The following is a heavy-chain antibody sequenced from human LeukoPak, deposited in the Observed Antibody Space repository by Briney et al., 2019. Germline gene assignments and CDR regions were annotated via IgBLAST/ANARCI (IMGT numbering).Heavy chain of an antibody. Sequence: ASVKVSCKASGYIFTSYVIHWVRQAPGQRLEWMGWINAGNGNTKYSQKFQDRVTITRDTSASTAYMELSSLRSEDMAVYYCGRDLGGSGSYPFDYWGQGTLVIVSS. D-gene: IGHD3-10*01. CDR1: GYIFTSYV. CDR2: INAGNGNT. V-gene: IGHV1-3*01. J-gene: IGHJ4*02. CDR3: GRDLGGSGSYPFDY.